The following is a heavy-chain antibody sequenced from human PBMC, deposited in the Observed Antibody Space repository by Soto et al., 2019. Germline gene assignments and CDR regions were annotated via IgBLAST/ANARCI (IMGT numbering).Heavy chain of an antibody. Sequence: SETLSLTCAVYGGSFSGYYWSWIRQPPGKGLEWIGEINHSGSTNYNPSLKSRVTISVDTSKKQFSLKLSSVTAADTAVYYCARGLVGATGAFNYYYYGMDVWGQRTTVTVSS. J-gene: IGHJ6*02. CDR1: GGSFSGYY. CDR3: ARGLVGATGAFNYYYYGMDV. CDR2: INHSGST. D-gene: IGHD1-26*01. V-gene: IGHV4-34*01.